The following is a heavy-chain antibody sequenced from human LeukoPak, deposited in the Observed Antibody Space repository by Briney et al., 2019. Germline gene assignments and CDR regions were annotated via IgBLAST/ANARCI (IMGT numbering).Heavy chain of an antibody. CDR1: GYTFTSYA. Sequence: ASVKVSCKASGYTFTSYAMHWVRQAPGQRLEWMGWINPNSGGTNYAQRFQGRVTMTRDTSISTAYMELSRLRSDDTAVYYCARDPSSGWFGAFDIWGQGTMVTVSS. CDR2: INPNSGGT. CDR3: ARDPSSGWFGAFDI. J-gene: IGHJ3*02. D-gene: IGHD6-19*01. V-gene: IGHV1-2*02.